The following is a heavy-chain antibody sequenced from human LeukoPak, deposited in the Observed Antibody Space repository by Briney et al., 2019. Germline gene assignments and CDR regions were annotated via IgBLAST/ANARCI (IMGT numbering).Heavy chain of an antibody. V-gene: IGHV1-69*04. CDR2: IIPILGIA. Sequence: SVKVSCKASGGTFSSYAISWVRQAPGQGLEWMGRIIPILGIANYAQKFQGRVTITADKSTSTAYMGLSSLRSEDTAVYYCASLQYSLNWFDPWGQGTLVTVSS. CDR3: ASLQYSLNWFDP. D-gene: IGHD6-6*01. CDR1: GGTFSSYA. J-gene: IGHJ5*02.